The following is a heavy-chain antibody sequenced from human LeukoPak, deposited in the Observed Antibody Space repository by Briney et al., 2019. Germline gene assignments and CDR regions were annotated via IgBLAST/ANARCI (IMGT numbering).Heavy chain of an antibody. CDR3: ARHVYYYDSSGYYAGSYYYYYMDV. Sequence: SETLSLTCNVSGYSISSGYYWVWIRQPPGKGLEWIGTIYYSGSTYYNPSLKSRVTISVDTSKNQFSLKLSSVIAADTAVYYCARHVYYYDSSGYYAGSYYYYYMDVWGKGTTVTISS. CDR1: GYSISSGYY. V-gene: IGHV4-38-2*02. D-gene: IGHD3-22*01. CDR2: IYYSGST. J-gene: IGHJ6*03.